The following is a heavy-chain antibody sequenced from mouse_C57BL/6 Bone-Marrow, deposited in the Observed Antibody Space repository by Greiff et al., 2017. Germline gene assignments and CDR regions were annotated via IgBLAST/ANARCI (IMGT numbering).Heavy chain of an antibody. V-gene: IGHV1-55*01. CDR1: GYTFTSYW. Sequence: QVQLQQPGAELVKPGASVKMSCKASGYTFTSYWITWVKQRPGQGLEWIGDIYPGSGSTNYNEKFKSKATLTVDKPSSTAYMQLSSLTSEDSAVYYCARYYYGSSYYAMDYWGQGTSVTVSS. CDR3: ARYYYGSSYYAMDY. CDR2: IYPGSGST. J-gene: IGHJ4*01. D-gene: IGHD1-1*01.